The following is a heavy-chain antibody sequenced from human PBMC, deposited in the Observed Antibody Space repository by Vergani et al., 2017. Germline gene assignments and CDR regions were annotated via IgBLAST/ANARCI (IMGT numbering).Heavy chain of an antibody. Sequence: QVQLVESGGGVVQPGGSLRLSCAASGFTFSSYGMHWVRQAPGKGLEWVAFIRYDGSNKYYADSVKGRFTISRDNSKNTLYLQMNSLRAEDTAVYYCAKELFGASRLDYYYGMDVWGQGPTV. CDR3: AKELFGASRLDYYYGMDV. D-gene: IGHD2-21*01. CDR1: GFTFSSYG. V-gene: IGHV3-30*02. J-gene: IGHJ6*02. CDR2: IRYDGSNK.